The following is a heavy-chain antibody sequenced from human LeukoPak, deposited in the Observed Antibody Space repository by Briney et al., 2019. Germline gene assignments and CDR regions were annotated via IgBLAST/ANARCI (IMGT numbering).Heavy chain of an antibody. CDR3: AREPSSGYYSPHFDY. CDR2: IKQDGSEK. Sequence: PGGSLRLSCAASGFTFSSYWMSWVRQAPGKGLEWVANIKQDGSEKYYVDSVKGRFTISRDNAKNSLYLQMNSLRAEDTAVYYCAREPSSGYYSPHFDYLGQGTLVTVSS. J-gene: IGHJ4*02. CDR1: GFTFSSYW. V-gene: IGHV3-7*01. D-gene: IGHD3-22*01.